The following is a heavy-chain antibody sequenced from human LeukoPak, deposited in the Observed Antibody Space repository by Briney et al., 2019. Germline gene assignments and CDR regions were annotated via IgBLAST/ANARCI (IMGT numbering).Heavy chain of an antibody. CDR1: GGSFSGYY. D-gene: IGHD6-6*01. Sequence: LETLSLTCAVYGGSFSGYYWSWIRQPPGKGLEWIGEINHSGSTNYNPSLKSRVTISVDTSKNQFSLKLSSVTAADTAVYYCARDGLVTAFDYWGQGTLVTVSS. CDR3: ARDGLVTAFDY. V-gene: IGHV4-34*01. J-gene: IGHJ4*02. CDR2: INHSGST.